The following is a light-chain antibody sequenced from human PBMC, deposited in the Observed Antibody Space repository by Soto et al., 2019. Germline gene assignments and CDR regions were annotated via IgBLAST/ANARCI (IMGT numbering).Light chain of an antibody. V-gene: IGLV2-23*02. J-gene: IGLJ1*01. Sequence: QSALTQPASVSGSPGQSITISCTGTSSDVGSYNLVSWYQQYPGKAPKLMISEVHKRPSGVSNRFSGSKSGNTASLTISGLQAEDEADYYCCSYAGSSTYVFGTGTKLTVL. CDR3: CSYAGSSTYV. CDR2: EVH. CDR1: SSDVGSYNL.